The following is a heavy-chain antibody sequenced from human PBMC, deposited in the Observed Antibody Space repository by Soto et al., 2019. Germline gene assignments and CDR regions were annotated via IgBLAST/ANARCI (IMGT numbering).Heavy chain of an antibody. CDR1: VFTFSIYS. V-gene: IGHV3-21*01. CDR3: ARSVAVENFDD. D-gene: IGHD6-19*01. CDR2: ISSSSCYI. Sequence: WGSLGLASESAVFTFSIYSMNWVRQAPGKGLEWVSSISSSSCYIYYADSVNGRFTISRDNAKNSLYLQMNSLRAEDTALYYCARSVAVENFDDWGQGTMVTVSS. J-gene: IGHJ4*02.